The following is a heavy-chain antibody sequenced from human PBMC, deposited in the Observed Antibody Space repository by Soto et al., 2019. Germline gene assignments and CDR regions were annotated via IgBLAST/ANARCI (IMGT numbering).Heavy chain of an antibody. Sequence: GGSLRLSCAASGFTFSSYAMSWVRQAPGKGLEWVSAISGSGGSTYYADSVKGRFTISRDNSKNTLYLQMNSLRAEDTAVYYCAKDRYDILTGYHNWFDPWGQGTLVTVSS. CDR3: AKDRYDILTGYHNWFDP. CDR2: ISGSGGST. CDR1: GFTFSSYA. V-gene: IGHV3-23*01. D-gene: IGHD3-9*01. J-gene: IGHJ5*02.